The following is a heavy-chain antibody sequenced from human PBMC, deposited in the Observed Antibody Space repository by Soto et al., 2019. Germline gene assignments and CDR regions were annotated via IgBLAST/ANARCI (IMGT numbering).Heavy chain of an antibody. D-gene: IGHD3-9*01. CDR1: GDSVSNKSTA. Sequence: SQTLSLTCVISGDSVSNKSTAWNWIRQSPSGGLEWLGRTYYRSKWYNDYATSMKSRITISPDTSKNQFSLHLNSVTPEDTAVYFCARRFFDLGSAFDFWGQGTPVTVS. CDR3: ARRFFDLGSAFDF. V-gene: IGHV6-1*01. J-gene: IGHJ4*02. CDR2: TYYRSKWYN.